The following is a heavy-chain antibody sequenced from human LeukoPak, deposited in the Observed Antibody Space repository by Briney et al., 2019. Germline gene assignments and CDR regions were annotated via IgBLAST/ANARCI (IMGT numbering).Heavy chain of an antibody. D-gene: IGHD3-22*01. V-gene: IGHV3-21*01. Sequence: GGSLRLSCAASGFTFSSYSMNWVRQAPGKGLEWVSSISSSSSYIYYADSVKGRFTISRDNAKNSLYLQMNSLRAEDTAVYYCARGGDYYDSSGYYSDLGAFDIWGQGTMVTVSS. CDR2: ISSSSSYI. CDR1: GFTFSSYS. CDR3: ARGGDYYDSSGYYSDLGAFDI. J-gene: IGHJ3*02.